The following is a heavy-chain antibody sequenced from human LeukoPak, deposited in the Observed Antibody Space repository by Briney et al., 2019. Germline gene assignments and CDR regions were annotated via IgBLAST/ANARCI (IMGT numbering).Heavy chain of an antibody. V-gene: IGHV3-15*01. CDR1: GFSFSNAW. D-gene: IGHD6-19*01. J-gene: IGHJ4*02. Sequence: GGSLRLSCAASGFSFSNAWMSWVRQAPGKGLEWGGRIQSKTDGGTTDYAAPVKGRFTISRGDSKNTLYLQMNSLKIEDTAVYYCTTGLPVAVSQKHTYYFDYWGQGTLVSVSS. CDR2: IQSKTDGGTT. CDR3: TTGLPVAVSQKHTYYFDY.